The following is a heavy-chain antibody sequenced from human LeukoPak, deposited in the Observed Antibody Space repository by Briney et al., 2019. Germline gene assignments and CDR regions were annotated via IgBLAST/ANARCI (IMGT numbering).Heavy chain of an antibody. CDR3: ARDGNNNWRGGYFDY. J-gene: IGHJ4*02. D-gene: IGHD1/OR15-1a*01. CDR1: GFTFSSYA. CDR2: ISYDGSNK. Sequence: GGSLRLSCAASGFTFSSYAMHWVRQAPGKGLEWVAVISYDGSNKYYADSVKGRFTISRGNSKNTLYLQMNSLRAEDTAVYYCARDGNNNWRGGYFDYWGQGTLVTVSS. V-gene: IGHV3-30*01.